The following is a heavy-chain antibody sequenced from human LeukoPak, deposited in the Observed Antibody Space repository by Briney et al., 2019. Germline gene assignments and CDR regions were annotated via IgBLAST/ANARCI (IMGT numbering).Heavy chain of an antibody. CDR3: ARAGSFRFDY. J-gene: IGHJ4*02. CDR1: GFTFSSYG. CDR2: INTDGSTT. Sequence: PGGSLRLSCAASGFTFSSYGMSWVRQAPGKGLVWVSRINTDGSTTNYADSVKGRFTISRDNAKNTLYLQMNDLRAEDTAVYYCARAGSFRFDYWGQGTLVTVSS. V-gene: IGHV3-74*01. D-gene: IGHD3-10*01.